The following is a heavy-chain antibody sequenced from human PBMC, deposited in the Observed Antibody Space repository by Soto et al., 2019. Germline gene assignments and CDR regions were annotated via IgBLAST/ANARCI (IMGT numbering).Heavy chain of an antibody. J-gene: IGHJ4*02. CDR1: GFTFGSYW. D-gene: IGHD4-17*01. V-gene: IGHV3-7*05. CDR2: INQAGSEK. CDR3: ARVPALFDYGDYLDY. Sequence: EVQLVESGGGLVQPGGSRRLSCAASGFTFGSYWMSWVRQAPGKGLEWVANINQAGSEKYYVDSVKGRSTISRDNAWTSVYLQMNSLRAEDTAVYYCARVPALFDYGDYLDYWGQGTLVTVSS.